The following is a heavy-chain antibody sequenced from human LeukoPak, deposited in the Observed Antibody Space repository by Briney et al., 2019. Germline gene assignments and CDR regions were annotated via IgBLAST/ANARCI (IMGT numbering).Heavy chain of an antibody. CDR1: GFMFSSNW. CDR3: AKEGRSLQTY. CDR2: IKEDRTET. D-gene: IGHD5-24*01. Sequence: GGSLRLSCAASGFMFSSNWMSWVRLAPGKGLEWVANIKEDRTETYYVDSVKGRFTISRDNAKNSLYSQMNSLRVEDTAVYYCAKEGRSLQTYWGQGTLVTVSS. J-gene: IGHJ4*02. V-gene: IGHV3-7*03.